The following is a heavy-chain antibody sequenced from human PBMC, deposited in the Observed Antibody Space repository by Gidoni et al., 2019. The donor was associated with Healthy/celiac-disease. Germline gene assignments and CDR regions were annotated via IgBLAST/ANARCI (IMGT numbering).Heavy chain of an antibody. CDR1: GFTVCSNY. V-gene: IGHV3-53*01. CDR3: ARLWFGDF. J-gene: IGHJ4*02. D-gene: IGHD3-10*01. Sequence: EVQLVESGGGLIQPGGSLRLSCAASGFTVCSNYMSWVRQAPGKGLEWVLVIYSGGSTYYAVSVKGRFTISRDNSKNTLYLQMNSLRAEDTSVYYCARLWFGDFGGQGTLVTVSS. CDR2: IYSGGST.